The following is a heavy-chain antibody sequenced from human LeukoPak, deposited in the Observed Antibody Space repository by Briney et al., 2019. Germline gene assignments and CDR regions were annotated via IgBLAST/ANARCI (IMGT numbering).Heavy chain of an antibody. CDR3: VAEVIEVTMGDY. D-gene: IGHD4-11*01. Sequence: ASVKVSCKVSGHSLTDLSIHWVRQAPGKGLEWMGGFDIEGAETIYGQEFEGRVIMTEDTATETAYMELSSLKYEDTAVYYCVAEVIEVTMGDYWGQGTLVTVSS. V-gene: IGHV1-24*01. J-gene: IGHJ4*02. CDR2: FDIEGAET. CDR1: GHSLTDLS.